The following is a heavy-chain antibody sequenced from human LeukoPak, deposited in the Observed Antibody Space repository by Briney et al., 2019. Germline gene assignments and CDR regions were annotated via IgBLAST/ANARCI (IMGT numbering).Heavy chain of an antibody. CDR2: ISGSGGST. Sequence: GGSLRLSCAASGFTFSNYAMSWVRQAPGKGLEWVSAISGSGGSTYYADSVKGRFTISRDNSKNTLYLQMNSLRAEDTAVYYCAKAGAVVVVAAKFFDYWGQGTLVTVSS. J-gene: IGHJ4*02. V-gene: IGHV3-23*01. CDR3: AKAGAVVVVAAKFFDY. CDR1: GFTFSNYA. D-gene: IGHD2-15*01.